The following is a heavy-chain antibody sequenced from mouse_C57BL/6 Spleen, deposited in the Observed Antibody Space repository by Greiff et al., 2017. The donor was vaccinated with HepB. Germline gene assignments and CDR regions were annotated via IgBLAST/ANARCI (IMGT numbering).Heavy chain of an antibody. CDR2: ISSGSSTI. CDR1: GFTFSDYG. J-gene: IGHJ2*01. CDR3: ARRVEDYFDY. V-gene: IGHV5-17*01. D-gene: IGHD1-1*01. Sequence: EVKVVESGGGLVKPGGSLKLSCAASGFTFSDYGMHWVRQAPEKGLEWVAYISSGSSTIYYADTVKGRFTISRDNAKNTLFLQMTSLRSEATAMYYCARRVEDYFDYWGQGTTLTVSS.